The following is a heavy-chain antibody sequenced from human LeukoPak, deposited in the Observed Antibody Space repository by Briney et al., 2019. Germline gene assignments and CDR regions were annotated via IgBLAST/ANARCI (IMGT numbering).Heavy chain of an antibody. D-gene: IGHD1-26*01. CDR3: AREGVVGATFGNAFDI. CDR2: INPSGGST. J-gene: IGHJ3*02. Sequence: ASVKVSCKASGYTFTSYYMHWVRQAPGQGLEWMGIINPSGGSTSYAQKFQGRVTMTRDTSTSTVYMELSSLRSEDTALYYCAREGVVGATFGNAFDIWGQGTMVTVSS. V-gene: IGHV1-46*01. CDR1: GYTFTSYY.